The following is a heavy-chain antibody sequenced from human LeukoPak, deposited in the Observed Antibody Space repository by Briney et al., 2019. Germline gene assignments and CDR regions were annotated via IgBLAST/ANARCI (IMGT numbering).Heavy chain of an antibody. J-gene: IGHJ5*02. CDR2: IYYRGST. V-gene: IGHV4-59*01. CDR3: ARGYGSTWFDP. Sequence: SETLSLTCTVSGGSISSYYWSWIRQPPGKGLEWIGYIYYRGSTNYNPSLKSRVTISVDTSKNQFSLKLSSVTAADTAVYYCARGYGSTWFDPWGQGTLVTVSS. CDR1: GGSISSYY. D-gene: IGHD4-17*01.